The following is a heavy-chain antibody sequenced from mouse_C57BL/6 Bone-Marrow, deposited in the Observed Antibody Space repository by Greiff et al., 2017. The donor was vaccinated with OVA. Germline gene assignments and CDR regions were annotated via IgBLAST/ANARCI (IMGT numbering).Heavy chain of an antibody. V-gene: IGHV6-6*01. CDR3: TGFITTVVAPFDY. Sequence: EVQRVESGGGLVQPGGSMKLSCAASGFTFSDAWMDWVRQSPEKGLEWVAEIRNKANNHATYYAESVKGRFTISRDDSKSSVYLQMNSLRAEDTGIYYCTGFITTVVAPFDYWGQGTTLTVSS. J-gene: IGHJ2*01. CDR2: IRNKANNHAT. CDR1: GFTFSDAW. D-gene: IGHD1-1*01.